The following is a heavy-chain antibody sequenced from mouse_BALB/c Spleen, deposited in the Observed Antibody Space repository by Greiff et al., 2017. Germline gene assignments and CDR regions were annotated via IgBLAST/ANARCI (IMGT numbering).Heavy chain of an antibody. Sequence: EVQRVESGGGLVKPGGSLKLSCAASGFTFSDYYMYWVRQTPEKRLEWVATISDGGSYTYYPDSVKGRFTISRDNAKNNLYLQMSSLKSEDTAMYYCAREEDYYGLDYWGQGTTLTVSS. D-gene: IGHD1-2*01. CDR2: ISDGGSYT. V-gene: IGHV5-4*02. J-gene: IGHJ2*01. CDR3: AREEDYYGLDY. CDR1: GFTFSDYY.